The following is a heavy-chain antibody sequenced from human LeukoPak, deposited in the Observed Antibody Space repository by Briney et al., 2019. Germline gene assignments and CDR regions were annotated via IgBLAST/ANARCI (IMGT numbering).Heavy chain of an antibody. Sequence: SETLSLTCAFYGGSFSGYYWSWIRQPPGKGLEWIGEINHSGSTNYNPSLKSRVTISVDTSKNQFSLKLSSVTAADTAVYYCARGDIMVRGVAIFDNWGQGTLVTVSS. D-gene: IGHD3-10*01. CDR2: INHSGST. V-gene: IGHV4-34*01. CDR3: ARGDIMVRGVAIFDN. J-gene: IGHJ4*02. CDR1: GGSFSGYY.